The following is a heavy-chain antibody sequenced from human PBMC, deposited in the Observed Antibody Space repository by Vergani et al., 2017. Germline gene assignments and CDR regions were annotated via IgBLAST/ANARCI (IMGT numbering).Heavy chain of an antibody. CDR3: ARMFGYDFWSGYYRGFDY. CDR1: GYTFTSYG. Sequence: QVQLVQSGAEVKKPGASVKVSCKASGYTFTSYGISWVRQAPGQGLEWMGWISAYNGNTNYAQKLQGRVTMNTDTSTSTADMELRSLRSDDTAVYYCARMFGYDFWSGYYRGFDYWGQGTLVTVSS. CDR2: ISAYNGNT. J-gene: IGHJ4*02. D-gene: IGHD3-3*01. V-gene: IGHV1-18*01.